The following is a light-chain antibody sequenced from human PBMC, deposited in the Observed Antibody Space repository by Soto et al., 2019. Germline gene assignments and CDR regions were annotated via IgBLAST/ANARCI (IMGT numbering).Light chain of an antibody. V-gene: IGKV3-20*01. J-gene: IGKJ4*01. CDR1: QSVRSDF. CDR2: AAS. Sequence: EIALTQSPGTLSLSPGERATLSCRASQSVRSDFLAWYQQRPGQAPRLLIFAASSMATGIPDRFSGSGSGTDFTLTIRRLETEDFAVYYCQQYGTSPLTFGGGTKVEIK. CDR3: QQYGTSPLT.